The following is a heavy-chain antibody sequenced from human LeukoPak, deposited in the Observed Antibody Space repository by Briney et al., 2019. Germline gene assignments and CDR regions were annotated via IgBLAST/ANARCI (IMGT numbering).Heavy chain of an antibody. CDR2: IYYSGST. Sequence: SETLSLTCTVSGYSISSGYYWGWIRQPPGKGLEWIGSIYYSGSTYYNPSLKSRVTISVDTSKNQFSLKLSSVTAADTAVYYCARGYDSSGYHPYFDYWGQGTLVTVSS. CDR1: GYSISSGYY. V-gene: IGHV4-38-2*02. CDR3: ARGYDSSGYHPYFDY. D-gene: IGHD3-22*01. J-gene: IGHJ4*02.